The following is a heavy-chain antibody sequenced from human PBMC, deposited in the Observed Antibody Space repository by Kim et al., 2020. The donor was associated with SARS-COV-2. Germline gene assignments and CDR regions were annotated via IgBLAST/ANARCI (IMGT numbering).Heavy chain of an antibody. V-gene: IGHV3-11*05. CDR2: ISSSSSYT. Sequence: GGSLRLSCAASGFTFSDYYMSWIRQAPGKGLEWVSYISSSSSYTNYADSVKGRFTISRDNAKNSLYLQMNSLRAEDTAVYYCARAIDAQWLVRWYYFDYWGQGTLVTVSP. D-gene: IGHD6-19*01. J-gene: IGHJ4*02. CDR1: GFTFSDYY. CDR3: ARAIDAQWLVRWYYFDY.